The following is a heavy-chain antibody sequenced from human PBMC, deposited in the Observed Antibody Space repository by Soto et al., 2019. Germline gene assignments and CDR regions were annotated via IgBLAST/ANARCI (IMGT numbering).Heavy chain of an antibody. CDR1: GFTFDTYA. V-gene: IGHV3-23*01. Sequence: PGGSLRLSCAASGFTFDTYAMSWVRQAPGKGLEWVSTISGSGAVTYSSDSVKGRFTISRDNSKNTLYLQMNSLRAADTAVYYCAKDRTTVITPFDYWGQGTLVTVSS. J-gene: IGHJ4*02. D-gene: IGHD4-4*01. CDR3: AKDRTTVITPFDY. CDR2: ISGSGAVT.